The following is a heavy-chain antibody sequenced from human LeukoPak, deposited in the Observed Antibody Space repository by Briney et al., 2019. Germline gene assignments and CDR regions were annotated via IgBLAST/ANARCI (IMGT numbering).Heavy chain of an antibody. CDR2: ISGSGGST. CDR1: GFTFSSYA. D-gene: IGHD2-2*01. CDR3: ARWVCSSTSCYYFDY. V-gene: IGHV3-23*01. Sequence: LTGGSLRLSCAASGFTFSSYAMTWVRQAPGKGLEWVSAISGSGGSTYYADSVKGRFTISRDNSKNTLYLQMNSLRAEDTAVYYCARWVCSSTSCYYFDYWGQGSLVVVSS. J-gene: IGHJ4*02.